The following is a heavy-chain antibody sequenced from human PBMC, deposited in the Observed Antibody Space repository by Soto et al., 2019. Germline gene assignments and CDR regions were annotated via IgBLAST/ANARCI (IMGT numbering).Heavy chain of an antibody. CDR3: TSSYYYDSSGYYLEGAFDI. CDR1: GFTFSGSA. J-gene: IGHJ3*02. D-gene: IGHD3-22*01. CDR2: IRSKANSYAT. V-gene: IGHV3-73*01. Sequence: GGSLRLSCAASGFTFSGSAMHWVRQASGKGLEWVGRIRSKANSYATAYAASVKGRFTISRDDSKNTAYLQMNSLKTEDTAVYYCTSSYYYDSSGYYLEGAFDIWGQGTMVTVSS.